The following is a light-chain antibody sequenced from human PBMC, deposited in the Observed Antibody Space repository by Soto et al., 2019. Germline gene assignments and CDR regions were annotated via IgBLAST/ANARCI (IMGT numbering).Light chain of an antibody. CDR1: QSFSSY. CDR2: HAS. CDR3: QRRSNWGLT. J-gene: IGKJ5*01. Sequence: EIVLTQSPATLSLAPGGRATRSCRAGQSFSSYLACYQHEPGQATRLLSYHASNSATAITARFSGSGSGTAFALTVVCHEPKDYGVCYRQRRSNWGLTFGGGTPLEMK. V-gene: IGKV3-11*01.